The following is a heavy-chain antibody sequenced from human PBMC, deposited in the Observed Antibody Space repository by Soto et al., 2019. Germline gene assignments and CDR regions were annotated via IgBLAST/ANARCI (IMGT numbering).Heavy chain of an antibody. CDR1: GFTFSSYG. J-gene: IGHJ3*02. Sequence: QVQLVESGGGVVQPGRSLRLSCAASGFTFSSYGMHWVRQAPGKGLEWVAGISYDGSNKYYADSVKGRFTISRDNSKNTLYLQMNSLRAEDTAVYYCAKTPMVRGVSAFDIWGQGTMVTVSS. D-gene: IGHD3-10*01. CDR3: AKTPMVRGVSAFDI. V-gene: IGHV3-30*18. CDR2: ISYDGSNK.